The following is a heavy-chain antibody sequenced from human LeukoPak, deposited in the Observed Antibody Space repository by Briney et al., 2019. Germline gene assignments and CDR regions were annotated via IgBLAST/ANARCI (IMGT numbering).Heavy chain of an antibody. CDR2: INWNGGST. Sequence: GGSLRLSCAASGFTFDDYGMSWVRQASGKVLEWVSGINWNGGSTGYADSVKGRFTISRDNAKNSLYLQMNSLRDEDTALYYCARSAGGAAAGDLDYWGQGTLVTVSS. J-gene: IGHJ4*02. D-gene: IGHD6-13*01. CDR1: GFTFDDYG. CDR3: ARSAGGAAAGDLDY. V-gene: IGHV3-20*04.